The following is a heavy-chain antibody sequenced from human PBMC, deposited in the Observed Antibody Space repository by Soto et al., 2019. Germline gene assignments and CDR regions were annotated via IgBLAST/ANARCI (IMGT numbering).Heavy chain of an antibody. Sequence: ASVNVSCKASGYTFTSYDINWVRQATGQGLEWMGWMNPNSGNTGYAQKFQGRVTMTRNTSISTAYMELSSLRSEDTAVYYCARGLNSKSGSYYAEYFQHWGQGTLVTVSS. D-gene: IGHD1-26*01. CDR1: GYTFTSYD. CDR2: MNPNSGNT. V-gene: IGHV1-8*01. J-gene: IGHJ1*01. CDR3: ARGLNSKSGSYYAEYFQH.